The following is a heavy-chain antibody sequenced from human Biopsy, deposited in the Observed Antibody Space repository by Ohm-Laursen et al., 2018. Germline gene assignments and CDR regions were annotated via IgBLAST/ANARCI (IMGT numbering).Heavy chain of an antibody. J-gene: IGHJ1*01. Sequence: SVKVSCKAPGGTFSNYGVNWVRQAPGQGLEWLGGNIPILGTGNYAQKFQDRVTVAADTSTSTATMELRSLRSDDTAVYYCATKLTGYFHHWGQGTLVIVS. CDR2: NIPILGTG. CDR1: GGTFSNYG. D-gene: IGHD3-9*01. CDR3: ATKLTGYFHH. V-gene: IGHV1-69*06.